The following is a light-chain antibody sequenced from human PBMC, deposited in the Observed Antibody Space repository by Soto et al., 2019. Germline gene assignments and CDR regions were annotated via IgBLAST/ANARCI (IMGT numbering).Light chain of an antibody. CDR2: DVN. CDR3: SSFTSSTSDV. CDR1: SSDVGSYNS. V-gene: IGLV2-14*03. J-gene: IGLJ1*01. Sequence: QSALTQPASVSGSPGQSIAISCTGTSSDVGSYNSVSWYQQYPGKAPKLMIHDVNNRPSGISDSFSGSKSGNTASLAISGLQAEDEADYYCSSFTSSTSDVFGTGTKLTVL.